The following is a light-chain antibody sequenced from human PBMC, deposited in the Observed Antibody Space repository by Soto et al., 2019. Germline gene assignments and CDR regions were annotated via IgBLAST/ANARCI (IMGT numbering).Light chain of an antibody. V-gene: IGKV4-1*01. Sequence: DIVMTQSPDSLAVSLGERATINSQSSQSVLATYNHRNVLAWYQQKPGQPPKLLIYWATTRESGVTARFSGSGAGANYFLTVSGLQAEDVAIYYCHQYFRSPITFGGGTKVDI. J-gene: IGKJ4*01. CDR2: WAT. CDR3: HQYFRSPIT. CDR1: QSVLATYNHRNV.